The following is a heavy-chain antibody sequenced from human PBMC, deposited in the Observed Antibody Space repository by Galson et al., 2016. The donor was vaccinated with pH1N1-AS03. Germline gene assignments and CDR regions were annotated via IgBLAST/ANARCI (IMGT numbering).Heavy chain of an antibody. CDR2: ISASGGDT. CDR1: GFSFNTFA. Sequence: SLRLSCAASGFSFNTFAMSWVRQAQGKGLEWVSSISASGGDTYYADSVKGRFTISRDNSRNTLYLQMNSLRAEDAAIYYCARRSPWESYYFDYWGQRTLVTVSS. D-gene: IGHD3-16*01. V-gene: IGHV3-23*01. J-gene: IGHJ4*02. CDR3: ARRSPWESYYFDY.